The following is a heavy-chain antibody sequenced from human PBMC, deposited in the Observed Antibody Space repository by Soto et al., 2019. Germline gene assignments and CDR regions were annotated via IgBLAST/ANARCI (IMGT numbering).Heavy chain of an antibody. J-gene: IGHJ3*02. CDR2: ISYDGSNK. V-gene: IGHV3-30*18. D-gene: IGHD3-22*01. CDR3: AKCITMIVVADAFDI. CDR1: GFTFSSYG. Sequence: QVRLVESGGGVVQPGRSLRLSCAASGFTFSSYGMHWVRQAPGKGLEWVAVISYDGSNKYYADSVKGRFTISRDNSKNTLYLQMNSLRAEDTAVYYCAKCITMIVVADAFDIWGQGTMVTVSS.